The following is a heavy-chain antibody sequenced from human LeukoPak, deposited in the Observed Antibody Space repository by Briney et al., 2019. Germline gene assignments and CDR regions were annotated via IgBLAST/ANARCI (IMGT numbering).Heavy chain of an antibody. Sequence: GGSLRLSCAASGFTFSDYYMSWIRQAPGKGLEWVSYMSHSGNTIYYADSVKGRFTISRDNAKNSLYLQMKSLTVEDTAVYYCARLYPMYGMDVWGQGTTVTVSS. CDR1: GFTFSDYY. CDR3: ARLYPMYGMDV. CDR2: MSHSGNTI. J-gene: IGHJ6*02. V-gene: IGHV3-11*01.